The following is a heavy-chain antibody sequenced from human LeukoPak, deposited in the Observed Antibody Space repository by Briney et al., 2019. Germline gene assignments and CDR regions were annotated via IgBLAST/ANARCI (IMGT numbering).Heavy chain of an antibody. CDR3: ARDPSITMVRGARDD. Sequence: ASVKVSCKASGYIFTGSYMHWVRQAPGQGLEWMARINPNSGGTNYAQKFQGRVTMTRDTSISTAYMELSRLRSDDTAAYYCARDPSITMVRGARDDWGQGTLVTVSS. CDR2: INPNSGGT. CDR1: GYIFTGSY. V-gene: IGHV1-2*06. J-gene: IGHJ4*02. D-gene: IGHD3-10*01.